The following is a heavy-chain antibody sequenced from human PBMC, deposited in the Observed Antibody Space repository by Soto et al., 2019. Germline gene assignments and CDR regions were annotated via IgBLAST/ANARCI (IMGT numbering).Heavy chain of an antibody. CDR3: AREGPRPYYYYGMDG. V-gene: IGHV1-18*01. Sequence: QAQLEQSGAEVKKPGASVKVSCKSSGYTFSTSGISWVRQAPGQGLEWMGWISTYNGDANYAKRFQGRVTMTTDTSTSTTFMELRSLSSDDTAVYYCAREGPRPYYYYGMDGWGQGTTVTVSS. D-gene: IGHD6-6*01. CDR2: ISTYNGDA. CDR1: GYTFSTSG. J-gene: IGHJ6*02.